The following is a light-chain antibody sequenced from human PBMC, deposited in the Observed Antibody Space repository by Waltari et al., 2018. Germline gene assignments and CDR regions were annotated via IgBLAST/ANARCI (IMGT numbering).Light chain of an antibody. CDR3: QNHERLPAM. CDR2: GAS. Sequence: CRASQGVGRYLAWYQQKPGQAPRLLIYGASSRATGISDRFSGSGSGTDFSLTISRLEPEDFAVYYCQNHERLPAMFGQGTKVEIK. CDR1: QGVGRY. J-gene: IGKJ1*01. V-gene: IGKV3-20*01.